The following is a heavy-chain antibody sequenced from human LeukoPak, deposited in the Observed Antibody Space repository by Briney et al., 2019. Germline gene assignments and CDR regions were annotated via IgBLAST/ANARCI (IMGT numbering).Heavy chain of an antibody. CDR3: ARLSEWELLPVDY. J-gene: IGHJ4*02. V-gene: IGHV4-39*07. CDR1: GGSISSSSYY. CDR2: IYYSGST. Sequence: PSETLSLTCTVSGGSISSSSYYWGWIRQPPGKGLEWIGSIYYSGSTYYNPSLKSRVTISVDTSKNQFSLKLSSVTAADTAVYYCARLSEWELLPVDYWGQGTLVTVSS. D-gene: IGHD1-26*01.